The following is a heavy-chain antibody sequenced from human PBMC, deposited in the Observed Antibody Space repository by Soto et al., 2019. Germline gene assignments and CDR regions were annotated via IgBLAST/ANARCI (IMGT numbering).Heavy chain of an antibody. D-gene: IGHD7-27*01. Sequence: SETLSLTCPNSGRAFSAYYWSLIRQPPGSGLEWIGEIIHSGSTNYIPSLKSRVTISLDTSKNQFSLRLSSVTAADTAVYYCARGWGRIFDYWGQG. V-gene: IGHV4-34*01. CDR2: IIHSGST. CDR3: ARGWGRIFDY. CDR1: GRAFSAYY. J-gene: IGHJ4*02.